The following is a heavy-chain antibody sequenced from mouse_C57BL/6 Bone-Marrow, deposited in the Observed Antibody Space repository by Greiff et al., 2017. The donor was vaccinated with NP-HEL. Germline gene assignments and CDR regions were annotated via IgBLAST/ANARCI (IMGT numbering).Heavy chain of an antibody. CDR1: GFTFRSYA. D-gene: IGHD1-1*01. J-gene: IGHJ2*01. CDR3: ARDRTTVVEALDY. Sequence: DVQLVESGGGLVKPGGSLKLSCAASGFTFRSYAMSWVRQTPEKRLEWVATISDGGSYTYYPDNVKGRFTISRDNAKNNLYLQMSHLKSEDTAMYYCARDRTTVVEALDYWGQGTTLTVSS. CDR2: ISDGGSYT. V-gene: IGHV5-4*01.